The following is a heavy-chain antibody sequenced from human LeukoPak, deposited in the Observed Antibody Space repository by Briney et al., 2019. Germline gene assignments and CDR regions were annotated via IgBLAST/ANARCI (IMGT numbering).Heavy chain of an antibody. D-gene: IGHD3-22*01. CDR2: INPNSGGT. Sequence: ASVKVSCKASGYTFTGNYMHWVRQAPGQGLEWMGWINPNSGGTNYAQKFQGRVTMTRDTSISTAYMELSRLRSDDTAVYYCARVKSYYYDTSDKDAFDIWGQGTMVTVSS. V-gene: IGHV1-2*02. J-gene: IGHJ3*02. CDR1: GYTFTGNY. CDR3: ARVKSYYYDTSDKDAFDI.